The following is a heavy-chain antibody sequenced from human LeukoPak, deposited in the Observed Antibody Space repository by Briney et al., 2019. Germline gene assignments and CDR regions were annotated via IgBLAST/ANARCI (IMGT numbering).Heavy chain of an antibody. D-gene: IGHD3-10*01. CDR1: GFTFSSYG. CDR3: AKDRLPVRGVITTSDY. Sequence: GGSLRLSCAASGFTFSSYGMSWVRQAPGKGLEWVSAISGSGGSTYYADSVKGRFTISRDNSKNTLYLQMNSLRAEDTAVYYCAKDRLPVRGVITTSDYWGQGTLVTVSS. V-gene: IGHV3-23*01. CDR2: ISGSGGST. J-gene: IGHJ4*02.